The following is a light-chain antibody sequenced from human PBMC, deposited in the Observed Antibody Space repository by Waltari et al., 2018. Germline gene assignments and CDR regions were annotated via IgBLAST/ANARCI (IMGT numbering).Light chain of an antibody. CDR3: SSYAGGNNLL. CDR1: HSHVGGYAY. CDR2: DVT. V-gene: IGLV2-23*02. Sequence: QSALTQPASVSGSPGPSINISCSGTHSHVGGYAYVSWYQHHPGKAPKLIIYDVTKGPSGLSNRFSGSKSGNTASLTISGLQAEDEADYYCSSYAGGNNLLFGGGTKVTVL. J-gene: IGLJ2*01.